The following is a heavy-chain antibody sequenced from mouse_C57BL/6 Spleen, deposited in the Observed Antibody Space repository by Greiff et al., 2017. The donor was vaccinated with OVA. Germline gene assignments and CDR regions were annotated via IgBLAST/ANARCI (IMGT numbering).Heavy chain of an antibody. Sequence: VQLQQSGAELVRPGASVTLSCKASGYTFTDYEMHWVKQTPVHGLEWIGAIEPETGGTAYNQKFKGKALLTADKSSSTAYMVLRSLTSEDSAVYYCTRSGYRRTWFAYWGQGTLVTVSA. CDR1: GYTFTDYE. CDR3: TRSGYRRTWFAY. CDR2: IEPETGGT. V-gene: IGHV1-15*01. D-gene: IGHD3-1*01. J-gene: IGHJ3*01.